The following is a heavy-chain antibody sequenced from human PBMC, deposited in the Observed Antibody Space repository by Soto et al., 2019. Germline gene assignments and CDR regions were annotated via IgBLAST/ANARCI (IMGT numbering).Heavy chain of an antibody. CDR3: TKSAPSGGYYDTSGAGVDV. J-gene: IGHJ6*02. V-gene: IGHV4-31*03. CDR1: GGSISSGYY. Sequence: NPSETLSLTCTVSGGSISSGYYWTWSRQHPGKGLEWVGYIYYSGSTLYNPSLKSRTAISVDTSKNQFSLNLTSVTAADTAVDYGTKSAPSGGYYDTSGAGVDVWGQGTPVTVSS. D-gene: IGHD3-22*01. CDR2: IYYSGST.